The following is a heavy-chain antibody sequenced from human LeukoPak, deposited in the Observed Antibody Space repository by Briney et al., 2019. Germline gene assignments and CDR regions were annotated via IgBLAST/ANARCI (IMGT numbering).Heavy chain of an antibody. Sequence: PSETLSLTRTVSGGSISSYYWSWIRQPPGKGLEWIGRISASGNTNYNPSLKSRVTMSVDTSMNLFALKLSSVTAADTAVYYCARQGVATAIDYWGQGTLVTVSS. V-gene: IGHV4-4*07. D-gene: IGHD2-21*02. CDR2: ISASGNT. CDR1: GGSISSYY. J-gene: IGHJ4*02. CDR3: ARQGVATAIDY.